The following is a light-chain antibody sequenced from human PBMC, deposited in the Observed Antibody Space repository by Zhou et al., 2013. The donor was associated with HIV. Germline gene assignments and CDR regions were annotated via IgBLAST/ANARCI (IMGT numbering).Light chain of an antibody. CDR1: QDISNW. V-gene: IGKV1D-16*01. CDR3: QQYNVYST. J-gene: IGKJ1*01. Sequence: DIQMTQSPSSVSASVGDRVTITCRASQDISNWLAWYQQQPGKAPELLIYLASSLHSGVPSRFSGSGSGTEFTLTISSLQPEDFAIYYCQQYNVYSTFGQGTKVEIK. CDR2: LAS.